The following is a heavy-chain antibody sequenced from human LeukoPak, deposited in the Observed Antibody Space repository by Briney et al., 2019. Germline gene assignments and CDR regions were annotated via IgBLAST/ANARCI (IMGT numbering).Heavy chain of an antibody. CDR1: GYTFTGYY. CDR3: ARVRVFLDYDSTDGYFQH. Sequence: ASVKVSCKASGYTFTGYYMHWVRQAPGQGLEWMGWINPNSGGTNYAQKFQGRVTMTRDTSISTAYMELSRLRSDDTAVYYCARVRVFLDYDSTDGYFQHWGQGTLVTVSS. V-gene: IGHV1-2*02. CDR2: INPNSGGT. J-gene: IGHJ1*01. D-gene: IGHD3-22*01.